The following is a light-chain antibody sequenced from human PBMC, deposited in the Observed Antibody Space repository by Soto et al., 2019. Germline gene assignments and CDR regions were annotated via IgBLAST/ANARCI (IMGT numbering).Light chain of an antibody. CDR3: QHFNSYPWT. Sequence: DIQMTQSPSTLSASVGDRVIITCRASQSVGSWLAWYQQKPGSAPKLLTYDASSLESGVPSRFSGSGSGTEFTLSISSLQPDDFATYYCQHFNSYPWTFGQGTKVDIK. J-gene: IGKJ1*01. V-gene: IGKV1-5*01. CDR1: QSVGSW. CDR2: DAS.